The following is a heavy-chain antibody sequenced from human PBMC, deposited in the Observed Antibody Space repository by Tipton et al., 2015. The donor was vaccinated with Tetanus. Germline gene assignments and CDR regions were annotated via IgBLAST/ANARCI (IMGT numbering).Heavy chain of an antibody. V-gene: IGHV4-39*01. D-gene: IGHD4-23*01. CDR3: ATGRRTVGFDY. J-gene: IGHJ4*02. CDR1: GGSVSSESYY. CDR2: IYYGGNT. Sequence: TLSLTCTVSGGSVSSESYYWAWIRQTPGKGLEWIGSIYYGGNTYYNPSLKSRLTMAVDTSKTQVSLKLSSVTAADTAVYYCATGRRTVGFDYWGQGALVTVSS.